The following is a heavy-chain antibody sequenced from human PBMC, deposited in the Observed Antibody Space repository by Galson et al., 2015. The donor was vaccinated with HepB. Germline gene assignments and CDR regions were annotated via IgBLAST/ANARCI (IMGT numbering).Heavy chain of an antibody. CDR3: ARGWAERYNWNPGWFDP. J-gene: IGHJ5*02. CDR1: GYTFTSYD. CDR2: MNPNSGNT. V-gene: IGHV1-8*01. Sequence: SVKVSCKASGYTFTSYDINWVRQATGQGLEWMGWMNPNSGNTGYAQKFQGRVTMTRNTSISTAYMELSSLRSEDTAVYYCARGWAERYNWNPGWFDPWGQGTLVTVSS. D-gene: IGHD1-20*01.